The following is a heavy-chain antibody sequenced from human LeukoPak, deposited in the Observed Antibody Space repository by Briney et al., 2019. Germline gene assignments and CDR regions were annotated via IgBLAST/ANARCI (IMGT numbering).Heavy chain of an antibody. V-gene: IGHV3-30*18. CDR3: AKDADGEFDY. J-gene: IGHJ4*02. CDR1: GFTFSSYG. Sequence: GGSLRLSCAASGFTFSSYGMHWVRQAPGKGLEWVAVISYDGSNKYYADSVKGRFTISRDNSKNTLYLQMNSLRAEDTAVYYCAKDADGEFDYWGQGTLVTVSS. CDR2: ISYDGSNK.